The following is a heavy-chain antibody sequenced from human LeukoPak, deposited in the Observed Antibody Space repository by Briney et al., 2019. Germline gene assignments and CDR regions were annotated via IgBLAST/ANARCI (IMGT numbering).Heavy chain of an antibody. J-gene: IGHJ4*02. D-gene: IGHD3-22*01. CDR1: GGSVSSGSYY. V-gene: IGHV4-61*01. CDR3: ARGYDSSAYYPFNY. CDR2: IYYSGST. Sequence: PSETLSLTCTVSGGSVSSGSYYWSWIRQPPGKGLEWIGYIYYSGSTNYNPSLKSRVTISVDTSKSQFSLKLSSVTAADTAVYYCARGYDSSAYYPFNYWGQGTLVTVSS.